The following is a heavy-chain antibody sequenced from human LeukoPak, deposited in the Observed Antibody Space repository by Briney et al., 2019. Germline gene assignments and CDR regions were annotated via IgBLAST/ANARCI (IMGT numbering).Heavy chain of an antibody. J-gene: IGHJ4*02. CDR1: GYNFTTYW. V-gene: IGHV5-51*01. D-gene: IGHD4-17*01. Sequence: GESLKISCKGSGYNFTTYWIAWVRQTPGKGLECMGIMHPRDSATRYGPSFEGQVSMSADKSINIAYLQWSSLRASDTALYYCARHHGDYVSKFDYWGQGTLVTVSS. CDR2: MHPRDSAT. CDR3: ARHHGDYVSKFDY.